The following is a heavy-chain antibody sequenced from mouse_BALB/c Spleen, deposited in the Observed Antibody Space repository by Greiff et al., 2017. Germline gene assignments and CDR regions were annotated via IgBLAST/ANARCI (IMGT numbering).Heavy chain of an antibody. CDR2: IDPYNGGT. Sequence: EVQLQESGPELVKPGASVKVSCKASGYAFTSYNMYWVKQSHGKSLEWIGYIDPYNGGTSYNQKFKGKATLTVDKSSSTAYMHLNSLTSEDSAVYYCARRYGSSYVSWFAYWGQGTLVTVSA. CDR3: ARRYGSSYVSWFAY. V-gene: IGHV1S135*01. D-gene: IGHD1-1*01. CDR1: GYAFTSYN. J-gene: IGHJ3*01.